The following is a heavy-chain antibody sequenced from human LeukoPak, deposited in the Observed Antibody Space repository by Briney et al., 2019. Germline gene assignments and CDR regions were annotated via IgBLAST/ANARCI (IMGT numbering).Heavy chain of an antibody. CDR1: GFTFSSYA. Sequence: PGGSLRLSCAASGFTFSSYAMSWVRQAPGKVLEWVSAISSSGGSTYYADSVKGRFTISRDNSKNTLYLQMDSLRAEDTAIYYCARARGYLTGYYFDYWGQGTLVTVSS. D-gene: IGHD3-9*01. J-gene: IGHJ4*02. CDR2: ISSSGGST. CDR3: ARARGYLTGYYFDY. V-gene: IGHV3-23*01.